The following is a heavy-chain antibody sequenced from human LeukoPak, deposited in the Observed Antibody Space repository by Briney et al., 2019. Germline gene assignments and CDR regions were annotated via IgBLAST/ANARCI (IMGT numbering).Heavy chain of an antibody. CDR3: ASKYYDILTGTLTDAFDI. J-gene: IGHJ3*02. CDR1: GYRFTSYW. D-gene: IGHD3-9*01. V-gene: IGHV5-51*01. Sequence: GESLKISCKGSGYRFTSYWIGWVRPLPGKGLEXXXIIYPGDSDTRYSPSFQGPVTISADKSISTAYLQWSSLKASDTAMYYCASKYYDILTGTLTDAFDIWGQGTMVTVSS. CDR2: IYPGDSDT.